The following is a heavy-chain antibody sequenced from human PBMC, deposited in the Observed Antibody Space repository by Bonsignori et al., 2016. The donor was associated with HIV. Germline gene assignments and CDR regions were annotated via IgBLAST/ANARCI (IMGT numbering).Heavy chain of an antibody. CDR3: ARGVRDGYYDFWSGYYGYYYYYMDV. D-gene: IGHD3-3*01. Sequence: WVRQAPGQGLEWMGWMNPNSGNTGYAQKFQGRVTMTRNTSISTAYMELSSLRSEDTAVYYCARGVRDGYYDFWSGYYGYYYYYMDVWGKGTTVTVSS. J-gene: IGHJ6*03. V-gene: IGHV1-8*01. CDR2: MNPNSGNT.